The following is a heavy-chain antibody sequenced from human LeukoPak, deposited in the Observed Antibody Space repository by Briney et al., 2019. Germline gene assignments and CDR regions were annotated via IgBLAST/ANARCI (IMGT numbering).Heavy chain of an antibody. J-gene: IGHJ4*02. Sequence: SETLSLTCAVSGYSISSGYYWGWIRQPPGKGLEWIGSIYHTGSTYYNPSLQSRVTISLDSPKNQFSLKLSSVTAADAAVYYCARRPAGIAARPFDYWGQGTLVTVSS. V-gene: IGHV4-38-2*01. CDR3: ARRPAGIAARPFDY. CDR2: IYHTGST. D-gene: IGHD6-13*01. CDR1: GYSISSGYY.